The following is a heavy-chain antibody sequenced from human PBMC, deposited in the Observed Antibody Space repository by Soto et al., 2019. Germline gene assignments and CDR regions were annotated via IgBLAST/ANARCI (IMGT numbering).Heavy chain of an antibody. D-gene: IGHD1-26*01. J-gene: IGHJ4*02. CDR2: ISYDGSNK. V-gene: IGHV3-30-3*01. Sequence: AGGSLRLSCAASGFTFSSYAMHWVRQAPGKGLEWVAVISYDGSNKYCADSVKGRFTISRDNSKNTLYLQMNSLRAEDTAVYYCAQWAGAFDYWGQGTLVTVSS. CDR1: GFTFSSYA. CDR3: AQWAGAFDY.